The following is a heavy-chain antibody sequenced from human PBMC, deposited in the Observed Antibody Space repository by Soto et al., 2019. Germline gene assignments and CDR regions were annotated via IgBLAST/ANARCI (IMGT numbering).Heavy chain of an antibody. Sequence: EVQLLESGGGLVQPGGALRLSCAASGFTFRNYPMTWVRQAPGKGLDWVSTISGSGADTYYPNSVKGRVTISSDNSKNTLYLQINSLRAEDTAIYYCAKGGLLPRANRWFWGQGTLVTVSS. CDR1: GFTFRNYP. D-gene: IGHD2-2*01. CDR3: AKGGLLPRANRWF. V-gene: IGHV3-23*01. J-gene: IGHJ4*02. CDR2: ISGSGADT.